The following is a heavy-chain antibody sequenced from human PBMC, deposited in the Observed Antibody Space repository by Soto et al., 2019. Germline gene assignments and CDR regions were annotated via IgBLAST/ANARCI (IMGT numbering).Heavy chain of an antibody. Sequence: GGALRLYCAASGFTFSSYGMHWVRQAPGKGLEWVAVISYDGSNKYYADSVKGRFTISRDNSKNTLYLQMNSLRAEDTAVYYCAKDKRVSRQTWFDPWGQGTLVTVSS. J-gene: IGHJ5*02. V-gene: IGHV3-30*18. CDR3: AKDKRVSRQTWFDP. CDR2: ISYDGSNK. CDR1: GFTFSSYG.